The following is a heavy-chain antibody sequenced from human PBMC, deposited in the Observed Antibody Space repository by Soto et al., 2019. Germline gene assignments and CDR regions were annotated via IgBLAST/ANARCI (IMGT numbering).Heavy chain of an antibody. CDR2: IFHSGST. J-gene: IGHJ5*02. CDR3: ARHLGDYYGSGSYSYWFDP. Sequence: PSQTMSDKCSVSCGSRSPNGYYWGYIRQPPGKGLEWIGSIFHSGSTYYNPSLKSRVTISVDTSKNQFSLKLSSVTAADTAVYYCARHLGDYYGSGSYSYWFDPWGQGTPVTVS. D-gene: IGHD3-10*01. V-gene: IGHV4-39*01. CDR1: CGSRSPNGYY.